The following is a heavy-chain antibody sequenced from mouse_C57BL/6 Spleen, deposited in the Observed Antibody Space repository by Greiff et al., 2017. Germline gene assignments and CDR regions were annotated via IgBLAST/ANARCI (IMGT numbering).Heavy chain of an antibody. D-gene: IGHD2-3*01. J-gene: IGHJ2*01. V-gene: IGHV1-61*01. Sequence: VQLQQPGAELVRPGSSVKLSCKASGYTFTSYWMDWVKQRPGQGLEWIGNIYPSDSETHYNQKFKDKATLTVDKSSSTASMQPSSLTSEDAAVYYCARSPYDGFFDYWGQGTTLTVSS. CDR1: GYTFTSYW. CDR3: ARSPYDGFFDY. CDR2: IYPSDSET.